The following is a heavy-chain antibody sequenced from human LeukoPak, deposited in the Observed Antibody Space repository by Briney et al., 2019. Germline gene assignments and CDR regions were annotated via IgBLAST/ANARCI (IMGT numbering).Heavy chain of an antibody. CDR1: GGSISSYY. D-gene: IGHD6-19*01. V-gene: IGHV4-4*07. CDR3: ARSIAVAVPGNAFDI. J-gene: IGHJ3*02. CDR2: IYTSGST. Sequence: PSETLSLTCTVSGGSISSYYWSWLRQPAGKGLEWIGRIYTSGSTNYNPSLKSRVTMSVDTSKNQFSLKLSSVTAADTAVYYCARSIAVAVPGNAFDIWGQGTMVTVSS.